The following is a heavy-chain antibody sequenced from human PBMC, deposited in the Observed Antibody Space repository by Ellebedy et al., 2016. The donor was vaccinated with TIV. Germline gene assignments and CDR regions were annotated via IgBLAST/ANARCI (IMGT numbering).Heavy chain of an antibody. V-gene: IGHV3-9*01. Sequence: GGSLRLSXAASGFNFADYALHWVRQVPGKGLEWVSGLNWNSGSVGYADSVKGRFAISRDNAKKTLFLQMNSLRTEDTALYYCTKDIYIKVGAIPGAFDSWGQGTLVTVSS. J-gene: IGHJ5*01. CDR3: TKDIYIKVGAIPGAFDS. CDR2: LNWNSGSV. CDR1: GFNFADYA. D-gene: IGHD1-26*01.